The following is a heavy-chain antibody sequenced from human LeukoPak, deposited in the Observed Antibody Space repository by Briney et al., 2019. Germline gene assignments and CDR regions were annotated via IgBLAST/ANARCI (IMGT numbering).Heavy chain of an antibody. CDR3: ARGRRHDYVDP. Sequence: SGGSLRLSCAASGFTFSSYWMHWVRHAPGKGLVWVPRINSDGSSTSYADSVKGRFTISRDNAKNTLYLQMNSLRAEDTAVYYCARGRRHDYVDPWGQGTLVTVSS. CDR1: GFTFSSYW. J-gene: IGHJ5*02. D-gene: IGHD4-17*01. CDR2: INSDGSST. V-gene: IGHV3-74*01.